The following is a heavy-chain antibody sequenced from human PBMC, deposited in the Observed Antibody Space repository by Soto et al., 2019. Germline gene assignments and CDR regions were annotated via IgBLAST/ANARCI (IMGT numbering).Heavy chain of an antibody. CDR3: ARFRGSYGMDV. D-gene: IGHD3-10*01. CDR1: GGTFSSYT. CDR2: IIPILGIA. Sequence: QVQLVQSGAEVKKPGSSVKVSCKASGGTFSSYTISWVRQAPGQGLEWMGRIIPILGIANYAQKFQGRVTITADKSTSTGYMGRSSLRSEDTAVYYCARFRGSYGMDVWGHGTTVTVSS. V-gene: IGHV1-69*02. J-gene: IGHJ6*02.